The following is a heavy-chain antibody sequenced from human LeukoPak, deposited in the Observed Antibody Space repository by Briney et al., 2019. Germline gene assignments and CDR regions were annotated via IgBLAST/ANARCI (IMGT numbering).Heavy chain of an antibody. V-gene: IGHV1-46*01. CDR3: ALNYDILTGYYYYYGMDV. Sequence: ASVKVSCKAPGYTFTSYYMHWVRQAPGQGLEWMGIINPSGGSTSYAQKFQGRVTMTRNTSISTAYMELSSLRSEDTAVYYCALNYDILTGYYYYYGMDVWGQGTTVTVSS. CDR2: INPSGGST. CDR1: GYTFTSYY. J-gene: IGHJ6*02. D-gene: IGHD3-9*01.